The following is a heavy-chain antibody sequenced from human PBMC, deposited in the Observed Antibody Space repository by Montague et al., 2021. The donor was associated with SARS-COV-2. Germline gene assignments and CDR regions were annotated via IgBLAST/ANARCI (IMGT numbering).Heavy chain of an antibody. CDR2: ISGDGGST. CDR3: AKKGGTTTDFDY. CDR1: GFSFDDFA. D-gene: IGHD1-1*01. Sequence: SLRLSCAASGFSFDDFAMHWVRQAPGKGLEWVSLISGDGGSTCYGDSVKGRFTISRDNSKYSLYLQMNSLRTEDTALYYCAKKGGTTTDFDYWGQGTLVTVSS. J-gene: IGHJ4*02. V-gene: IGHV3-43*02.